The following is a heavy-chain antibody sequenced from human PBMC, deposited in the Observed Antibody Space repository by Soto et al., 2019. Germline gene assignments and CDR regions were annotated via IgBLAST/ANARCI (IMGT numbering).Heavy chain of an antibody. CDR2: IYYSGST. J-gene: IGHJ4*02. CDR3: ARAGKGIYCSGGSCYPSFDY. D-gene: IGHD2-15*01. Sequence: SETLSLTCTVSGGSISSYYWSWIRQPPGKGLEWIGYIYYSGSTNYNPSLKSRVTISVDTSKNQFSLKLSSVTAADTAVYYCARAGKGIYCSGGSCYPSFDYWGQGTLVTVSS. V-gene: IGHV4-59*01. CDR1: GGSISSYY.